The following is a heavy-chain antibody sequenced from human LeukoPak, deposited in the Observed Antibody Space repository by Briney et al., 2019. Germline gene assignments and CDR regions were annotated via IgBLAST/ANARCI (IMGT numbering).Heavy chain of an antibody. J-gene: IGHJ4*02. CDR1: GFTFSSYA. CDR3: AKSGGWYYFDY. D-gene: IGHD6-19*01. Sequence: GSLRISCAASGFTFSSYAMGWVRQAPGKGLGWVSAISGSGGSTYYADSVKGRFTISRDNSKNTLYLQMNSLRAEDTAVYYCAKSGGWYYFDYWGQGTLVTVSS. V-gene: IGHV3-23*01. CDR2: ISGSGGST.